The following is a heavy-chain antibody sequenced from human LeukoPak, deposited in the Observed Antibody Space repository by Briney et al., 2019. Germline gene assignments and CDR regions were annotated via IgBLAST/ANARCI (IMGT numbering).Heavy chain of an antibody. D-gene: IGHD6-13*01. CDR1: GYNFTSYG. V-gene: IGHV1-18*01. CDR2: KSAYDGNT. J-gene: IGHJ5*02. CDR3: ARDMVGLAADGNWFDP. Sequence: ASVRVSCKASGYNFTSYGISWVRQAPGQGLEWMGWKSAYDGNTNYELKYQGRVTMTTDTSTSTAYMELRSLRSDDTAVYYCARDMVGLAADGNWFDPWGQGTLVTVSS.